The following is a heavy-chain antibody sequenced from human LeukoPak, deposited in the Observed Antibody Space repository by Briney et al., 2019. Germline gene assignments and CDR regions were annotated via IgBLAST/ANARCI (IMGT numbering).Heavy chain of an antibody. CDR1: GGSIGGDH. CDR3: ARAVTGTSMVDY. CDR2: ISYTGST. Sequence: PSETLSLTCTISGGSIGGDHWSWIRQAPGKGLEWIGYISYTGSTSYNPSLRNRVTISLHTSGNQFSLRLTSVTAADTAVYYCARAVTGTSMVDYWGQGTLVAVSS. V-gene: IGHV4-59*08. J-gene: IGHJ4*02. D-gene: IGHD6-19*01.